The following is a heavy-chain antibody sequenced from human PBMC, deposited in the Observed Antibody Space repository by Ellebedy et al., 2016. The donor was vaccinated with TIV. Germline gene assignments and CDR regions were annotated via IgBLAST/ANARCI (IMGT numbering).Heavy chain of an antibody. CDR2: ISAYNGNT. Sequence: AASVKVSCKASGYTFTSYGISWVRQAPGQGLEWMGWISAYNGNTNYAQKLQGRVTMTTDTSTSTAYMELRSLRSDDTAVYYCARHGANYGDYEENWFDPWGQGTLVTVSS. CDR1: GYTFTSYG. D-gene: IGHD4-17*01. CDR3: ARHGANYGDYEENWFDP. J-gene: IGHJ5*02. V-gene: IGHV1-18*04.